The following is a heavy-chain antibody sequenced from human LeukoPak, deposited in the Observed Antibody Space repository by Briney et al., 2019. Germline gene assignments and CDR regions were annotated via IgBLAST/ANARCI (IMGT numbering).Heavy chain of an antibody. CDR2: IYYSGST. D-gene: IGHD6-13*01. Sequence: SETLSLTCTVSGGSISSSSYYWGWIRQPPGKGLEWIGSIYYSGSTYYNPSLKSRVTISVDTSKNQFSLKLSSVTAADTAVCYCGLAAADAVDVWGKGTTVTVSS. CDR3: GLAAADAVDV. V-gene: IGHV4-39*01. CDR1: GGSISSSSYY. J-gene: IGHJ6*04.